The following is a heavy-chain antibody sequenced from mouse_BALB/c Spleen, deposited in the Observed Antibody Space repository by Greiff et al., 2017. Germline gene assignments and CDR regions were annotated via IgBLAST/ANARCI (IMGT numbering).Heavy chain of an antibody. Sequence: VQLVESGPGLVAPSQSLSITCTASGFSLTGYGVNWVRQPPGKGLEWLGMIWGDGSTDYYSALKSRLSISKDNSKSHVFLKMNSLQTDDTARYYCAREEPYYRSMDYWGQGTSVTVSS. V-gene: IGHV2-6-7*01. CDR2: IWGDGST. J-gene: IGHJ4*01. D-gene: IGHD2-14*01. CDR3: AREEPYYRSMDY. CDR1: GFSLTGYG.